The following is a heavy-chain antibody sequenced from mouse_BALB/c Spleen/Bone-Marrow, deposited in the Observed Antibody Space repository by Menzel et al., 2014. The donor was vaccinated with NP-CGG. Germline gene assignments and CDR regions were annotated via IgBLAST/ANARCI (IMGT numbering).Heavy chain of an antibody. CDR1: GYTFTSYW. V-gene: IGHV1-87*01. CDR3: ARKNGNFDY. Sequence: QVQLQQSVAELARPGASVKLSCKASGYTFTSYWMQWVKQRPGRGLEWIGAIYPGDGYTRYTQKFKGKATLTADKSSSTAYMQLSSLASEDSAVYHCARKNGNFDYWGQGTTLTVSS. CDR2: IYPGDGYT. D-gene: IGHD2-1*01. J-gene: IGHJ2*01.